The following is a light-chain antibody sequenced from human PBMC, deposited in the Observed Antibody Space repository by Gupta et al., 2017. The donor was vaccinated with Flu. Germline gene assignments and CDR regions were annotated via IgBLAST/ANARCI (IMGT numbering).Light chain of an antibody. J-gene: IGLJ3*02. V-gene: IGLV1-51*01. Sequence: QSVLTQPPSVSAAPGQKVTISCAGSSSNIGSNFVSWYQQLPRSAPKRLIYDNNTRPSGIPDRCSGATSGASATLCIPRPRTGDEADYYCLSWASSLSVEVFGGGSRPTVL. CDR2: DNN. CDR1: SSNIGSNF. CDR3: LSWASSLSVEV.